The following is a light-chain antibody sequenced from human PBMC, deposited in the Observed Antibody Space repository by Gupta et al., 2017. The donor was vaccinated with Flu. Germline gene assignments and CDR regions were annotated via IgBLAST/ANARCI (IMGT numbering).Light chain of an antibody. J-gene: IGKJ2*01. CDR2: DAS. CDR1: QSVSSY. Sequence: EIVLTQSPATLSLSPGERATLSCRASQSVSSYLACYQQKPGQAPRLLIYDASNRATGIPARFSGSGSGTDFTLTISSLEPEEFAVYYCQQRSNWPYTFGQGTKLEIK. CDR3: QQRSNWPYT. V-gene: IGKV3-11*01.